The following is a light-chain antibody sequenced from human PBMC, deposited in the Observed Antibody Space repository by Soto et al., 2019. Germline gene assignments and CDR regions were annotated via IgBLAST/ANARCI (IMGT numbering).Light chain of an antibody. CDR1: SSDVGSYTL. CDR3: CSYAGSSTLV. CDR2: EAN. J-gene: IGLJ2*01. Sequence: QSVLTQPASVSGSPGQSITISCTGTSSDVGSYTLVSWYQQHPGKVPKLMIYEANKRPSGISNRFSGSKSGNTASLTISGLQAEDEADYYCCSYAGSSTLVFGGGTQLTVL. V-gene: IGLV2-23*01.